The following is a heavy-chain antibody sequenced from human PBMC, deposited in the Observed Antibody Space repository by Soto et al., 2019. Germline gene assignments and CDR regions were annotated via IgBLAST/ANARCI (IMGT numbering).Heavy chain of an antibody. Sequence: GGSLRLSCAASGFTFSSYSMNWVRQAPGKGLEWVSSISSSSSYIYYADSVKGRFTISRDNAKNSLYLQMNSLRAEDTAVYYCARDRGGSGSPAFDIWGQETMVTVSS. V-gene: IGHV3-21*01. CDR2: ISSSSSYI. CDR1: GFTFSSYS. D-gene: IGHD3-10*01. J-gene: IGHJ3*02. CDR3: ARDRGGSGSPAFDI.